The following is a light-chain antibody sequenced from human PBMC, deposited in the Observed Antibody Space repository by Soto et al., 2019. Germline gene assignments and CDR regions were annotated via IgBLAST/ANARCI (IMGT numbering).Light chain of an antibody. J-gene: IGKJ2*01. CDR2: GAS. CDR3: QRDGSSPLYT. Sequence: EIVLTQSPGTLSLSQGERATLSCRASQSVTSSYLAWYQQKPGQAPRLLIYGASSRATGIPDRFSGSGSGTDFTLTISRLEPEDFAVYSCQRDGSSPLYTFGQGTKLEIK. CDR1: QSVTSSY. V-gene: IGKV3-20*01.